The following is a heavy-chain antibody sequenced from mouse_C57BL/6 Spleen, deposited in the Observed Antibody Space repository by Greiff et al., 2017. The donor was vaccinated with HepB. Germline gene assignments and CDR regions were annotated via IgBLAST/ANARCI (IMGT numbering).Heavy chain of an antibody. V-gene: IGHV5-17*01. CDR1: GFTFSDYG. Sequence: EVMLVESGGGLVKPGGSLKLSCAASGFTFSDYGMHWVRQAPEKGLEWVAYISSGSSTIYYADTVKGRFTISRDNAKNTLFLQMTSLRSEDTAMYYCARIYYGQRGFAYWGQGTLVTVSA. D-gene: IGHD2-1*01. CDR3: ARIYYGQRGFAY. J-gene: IGHJ3*01. CDR2: ISSGSSTI.